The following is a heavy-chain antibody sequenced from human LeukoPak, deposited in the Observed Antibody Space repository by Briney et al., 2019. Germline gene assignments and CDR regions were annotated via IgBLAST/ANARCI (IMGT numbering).Heavy chain of an antibody. CDR1: GFTFSSYG. V-gene: IGHV3-30*18. D-gene: IGHD3-16*01. CDR3: AKLPGGSYPYYFDY. Sequence: PGRSLRLSCAASGFTFSSYGMHWVRQAPGKGLEWVAVISYDGSNKNYADSVKGRFTISRDNSKNTLYLQINSLRAEDTAVYYCAKLPGGSYPYYFDYWGQGTLVTVSS. J-gene: IGHJ4*02. CDR2: ISYDGSNK.